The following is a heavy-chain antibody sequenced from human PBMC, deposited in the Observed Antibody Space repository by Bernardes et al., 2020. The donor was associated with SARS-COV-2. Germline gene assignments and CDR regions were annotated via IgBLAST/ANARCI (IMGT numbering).Heavy chain of an antibody. CDR3: AALDS. Sequence: GGSLRLSCAGSGFTVADTTMIWARQGPGKGLEWVGRLKRKADGGTADYAAPVGGRFTISRDESRNTFSLEMNSLTIEDTATYYCAALDSWGQGTLVTVSS. J-gene: IGHJ4*01. V-gene: IGHV3-15*05. D-gene: IGHD3-3*02. CDR1: GFTVADTT. CDR2: LKRKADGGTA.